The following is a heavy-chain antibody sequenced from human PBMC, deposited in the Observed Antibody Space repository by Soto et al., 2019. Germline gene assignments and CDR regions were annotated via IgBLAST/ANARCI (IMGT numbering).Heavy chain of an antibody. CDR2: INTDGSST. CDR1: GFTFSTYW. J-gene: IGHJ4*02. V-gene: IGHV3-74*01. CDR3: ARVGASGYSDYPFDY. Sequence: EVQLVESGGGLVQPGGSLRLSCAASGFTFSTYWMHWVRQAPGKGLVWVSRINTDGSSTTYADSVKGRFTIPRDNAKNTLYLHMTSLRAEDTAVYYCARVGASGYSDYPFDYWGQGTLVTVSS. D-gene: IGHD5-12*01.